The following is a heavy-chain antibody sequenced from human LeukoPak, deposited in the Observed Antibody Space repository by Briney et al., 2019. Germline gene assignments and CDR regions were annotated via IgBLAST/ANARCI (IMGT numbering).Heavy chain of an antibody. Sequence: ASVKVSCKASGYTFTSYGISWVRQAPGQGLEWMGWISAYNGNTNYAQKLQGRVTMTTDTSTSTAYMELRSLRSDDTAVYYCARDLPGVGATLWFDPWGQGTLVTVSS. V-gene: IGHV1-18*01. CDR2: ISAYNGNT. J-gene: IGHJ5*02. D-gene: IGHD1-26*01. CDR1: GYTFTSYG. CDR3: ARDLPGVGATLWFDP.